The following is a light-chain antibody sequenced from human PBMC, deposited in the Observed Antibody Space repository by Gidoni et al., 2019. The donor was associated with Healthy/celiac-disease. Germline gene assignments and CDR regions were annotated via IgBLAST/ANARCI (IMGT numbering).Light chain of an antibody. CDR3: EQRINWPPT. Sequence: IVLPQSPATLSLAPGERATLSCRARQSISSSLAWYQQKPGQAHRLLIYEASNRATGIPARFSGSGSGTDFTRTISSLEPEDFAVYYGEQRINWPPTFGQGTRLEIK. CDR1: QSISSS. V-gene: IGKV3-11*01. J-gene: IGKJ5*01. CDR2: EAS.